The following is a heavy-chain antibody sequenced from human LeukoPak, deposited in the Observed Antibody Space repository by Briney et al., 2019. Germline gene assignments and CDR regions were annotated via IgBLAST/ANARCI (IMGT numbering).Heavy chain of an antibody. D-gene: IGHD4-17*01. Sequence: PGESLKISFKASGYTFTSYWIGWVRQMPGKGLEWMGIIHPGDSDTRYSPSFEGQVTISVDKSITTASLQCSSLKASDTAIYYCARSRVTTYFDSWGQGTLVTVSS. J-gene: IGHJ4*02. CDR2: IHPGDSDT. CDR3: ARSRVTTYFDS. V-gene: IGHV5-51*01. CDR1: GYTFTSYW.